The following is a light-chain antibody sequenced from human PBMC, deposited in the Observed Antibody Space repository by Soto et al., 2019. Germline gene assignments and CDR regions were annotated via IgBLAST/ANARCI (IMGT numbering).Light chain of an antibody. J-gene: IGKJ1*01. CDR1: QSIGTS. V-gene: IGKV1-5*01. CDR3: QQYSTYLWT. Sequence: DIQMTQSPSTLSASVGDRVTIACRASQSIGTSLAWYQQKPGKAPQLLIYGASSLESGVPSRFSGSGSGTDFNLTISSLQPDDFVTYYCQQYSTYLWTFGQGTKVEIK. CDR2: GAS.